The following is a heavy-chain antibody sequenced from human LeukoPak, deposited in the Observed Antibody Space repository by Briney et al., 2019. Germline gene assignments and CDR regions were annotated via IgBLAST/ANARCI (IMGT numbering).Heavy chain of an antibody. CDR1: GFVFSIYT. D-gene: IGHD2-15*01. CDR2: ISGSGNGGSI. CDR3: GRDLGRVRGTPAS. J-gene: IGHJ5*02. V-gene: IGHV3-64D*06. Sequence: PGGSLRLSCSASGFVFSIYTMYWVRQAPGKGPEYVSTISGSGNGGSIYYADSVKGRFTISRDDSKSIVYLQMNGLRSEDTAVYYCGRDLGRVRGTPASWAQGTLFTVSS.